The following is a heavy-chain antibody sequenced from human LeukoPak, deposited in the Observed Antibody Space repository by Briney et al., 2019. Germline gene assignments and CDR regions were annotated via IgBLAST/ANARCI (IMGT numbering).Heavy chain of an antibody. D-gene: IGHD6-13*01. CDR3: AKGASSSSWFRGDY. V-gene: IGHV3-23*01. Sequence: PGGSLRLSCAASGFTFSNYAMNWVRQAPGKGLEGVSTISGSGSTYYADSVRGRFTISRDNSKNTFYLQVDSLRAEDTAVFYCAKGASSSSWFRGDYWGQGTLVTVSS. CDR2: ISGSGST. J-gene: IGHJ4*02. CDR1: GFTFSNYA.